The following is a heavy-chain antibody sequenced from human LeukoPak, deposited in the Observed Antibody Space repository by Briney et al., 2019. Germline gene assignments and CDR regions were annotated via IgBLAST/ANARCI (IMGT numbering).Heavy chain of an antibody. Sequence: ASVKVSCKASGYTFTDYYMHWMRQAPGQGPEWKGWMNPTSGGTNYAQKFQGRVTMTRDTSITTAYMELSSLRSDDTAVYYCAPRRVAADKGFDYWGQGTLVTVSS. CDR3: APRRVAADKGFDY. D-gene: IGHD6-19*01. V-gene: IGHV1-2*02. CDR2: MNPTSGGT. J-gene: IGHJ4*02. CDR1: GYTFTDYY.